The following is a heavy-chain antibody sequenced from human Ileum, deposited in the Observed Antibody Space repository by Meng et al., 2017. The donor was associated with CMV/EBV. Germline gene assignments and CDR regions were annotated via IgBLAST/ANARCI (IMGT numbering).Heavy chain of an antibody. D-gene: IGHD6-13*01. CDR1: GFSLSTSGMR. Sequence: SGPTLVKPTQTLTLTCTFSGFSLSTSGMRVSWIRQPLGKALEWLSRSDWDDAKFYSTSMKTRLTISKDTSKNQVVLTMTNMDPVDTATYYCARIGYSSSRRRRDYYYYGMDVWGQGTTVTVSS. CDR2: SDWDDAK. V-gene: IGHV2-70D*14. J-gene: IGHJ6*02. CDR3: ARIGYSSSRRRRDYYYYGMDV.